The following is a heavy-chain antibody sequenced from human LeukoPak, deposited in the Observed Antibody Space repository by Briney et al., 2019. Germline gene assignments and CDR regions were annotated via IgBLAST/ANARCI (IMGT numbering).Heavy chain of an antibody. Sequence: GGSLRLSCVASGFTFSQCRRNWVHQAPGKGLEWVSSISGSSSYIYYADSVKGRFTISRDNANNSLYLQINSLRAEDTAVYYCARDQFGDYGMDVWGQGTTVTVSS. CDR2: ISGSSSYI. D-gene: IGHD3-10*01. J-gene: IGHJ6*02. V-gene: IGHV3-21*01. CDR3: ARDQFGDYGMDV. CDR1: GFTFSQCR.